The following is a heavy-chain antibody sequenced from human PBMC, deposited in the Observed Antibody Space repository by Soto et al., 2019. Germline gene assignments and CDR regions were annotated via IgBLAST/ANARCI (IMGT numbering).Heavy chain of an antibody. V-gene: IGHV1-69*13. CDR3: ARDWGIPHGYFDY. Sequence: GASVKVSCKASGGTFSSYAISWVRQAPGQGLEWMGGIIPIFGTANYAQKFQGRVTITADESTSTAYMELSSLRSEDTAVYYCARDWGIPHGYFDYWGQGTLVTVSS. D-gene: IGHD3-16*01. J-gene: IGHJ4*02. CDR1: GGTFSSYA. CDR2: IIPIFGTA.